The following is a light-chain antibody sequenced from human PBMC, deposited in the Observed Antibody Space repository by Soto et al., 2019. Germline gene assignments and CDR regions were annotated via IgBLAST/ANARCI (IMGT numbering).Light chain of an antibody. V-gene: IGKV3-20*01. CDR1: QSVSSNF. CDR3: QHYGGSPLYT. CDR2: AVS. Sequence: EIVLTQSPGTLSLSPGETATLSCRASQSVSSNFLAWYQQKPGQAPRLLIYAVSSRATGIPDRFSGSGSGTDFTLTISRLEPDDFAVYYCQHYGGSPLYTFGQGTKLEIK. J-gene: IGKJ2*01.